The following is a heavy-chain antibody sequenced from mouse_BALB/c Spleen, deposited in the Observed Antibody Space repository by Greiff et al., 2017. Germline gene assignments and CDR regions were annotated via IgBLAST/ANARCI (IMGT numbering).Heavy chain of an antibody. CDR3: ARGTTVVATRGYAMDY. CDR2: INPYNDGT. CDR1: GYTFTSYV. J-gene: IGHJ4*01. D-gene: IGHD1-1*01. V-gene: IGHV1-14*01. Sequence: EVKLQESGPELVKPGASVKMSCKASGYTFTSYVMHWVKQKPGQGLEWIGYINPYNDGTKYNEKFKGKATLTSDKSSSTAYMELSSLTSEDSAVYYCARGTTVVATRGYAMDYWGQGTSVTVSS.